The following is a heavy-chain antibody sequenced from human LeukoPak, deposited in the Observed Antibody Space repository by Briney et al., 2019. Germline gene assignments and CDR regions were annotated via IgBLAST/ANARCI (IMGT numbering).Heavy chain of an antibody. Sequence: SETLSLTCTVSGFSFSSYYWSWIRQPPGKGLEWIGYIYYSGSTNYNPSLTSRVTISVDTSKNQFSLKLSSVTAADTAVYYCARDPGSGSYFLNYYYYGMDVWRKGTTVTVST. CDR3: ARDPGSGSYFLNYYYYGMDV. CDR1: GFSFSSYY. J-gene: IGHJ6*04. V-gene: IGHV4-59*01. CDR2: IYYSGST. D-gene: IGHD3-10*01.